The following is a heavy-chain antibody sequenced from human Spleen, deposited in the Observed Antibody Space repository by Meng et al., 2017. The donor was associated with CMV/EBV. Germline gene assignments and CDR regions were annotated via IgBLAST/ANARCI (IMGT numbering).Heavy chain of an antibody. CDR3: ARLTEVCSSTSCYTSFDY. CDR1: GYTFTSYY. CDR2: INPNSGGT. J-gene: IGHJ4*02. V-gene: IGHV1-2*02. D-gene: IGHD2-2*02. Sequence: ASVKVSCKASGYTFTSYYMHWVRQAPGQGLEWMGWINPNSGGTNYAQKFQGRVTMTRDTSISTAYMELSRLRSDDTAVYYCARLTEVCSSTSCYTSFDYWGQGTLVTVSS.